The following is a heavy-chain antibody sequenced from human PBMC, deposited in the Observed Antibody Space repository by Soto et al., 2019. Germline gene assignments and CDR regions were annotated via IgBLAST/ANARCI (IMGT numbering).Heavy chain of an antibody. J-gene: IGHJ4*02. CDR1: GGSISSSNW. CDR2: IYHSGST. Sequence: QVQLQESGPGLVKPSGTLSLTCAVSGGSISSSNWWRWVRQPPGKGLEWIGEIYHSGSTNYNPSLKSRVTISVDKSKNQFSLKLSSVTAADTAVYYCARDQTLWGSGSYRAFDYWGQGTLVTVSS. V-gene: IGHV4-4*02. D-gene: IGHD1-26*01. CDR3: ARDQTLWGSGSYRAFDY.